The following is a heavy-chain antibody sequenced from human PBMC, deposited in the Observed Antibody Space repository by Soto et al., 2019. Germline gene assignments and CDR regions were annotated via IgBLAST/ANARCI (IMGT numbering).Heavy chain of an antibody. D-gene: IGHD3-3*01. Sequence: QVQLVESGGGVVQPGRSLRLSCAASGFTFSSYGMHWVRQAPGKGLEWVAVIWYDGSNKYYADSVKGRFTISRDNSKNTLYLQMNSLRAEDTAVYYCARDLGYYDFWSGYYTGSYYGMDVW. V-gene: IGHV3-33*01. CDR3: ARDLGYYDFWSGYYTGSYYGMDV. CDR2: IWYDGSNK. CDR1: GFTFSSYG. J-gene: IGHJ6*01.